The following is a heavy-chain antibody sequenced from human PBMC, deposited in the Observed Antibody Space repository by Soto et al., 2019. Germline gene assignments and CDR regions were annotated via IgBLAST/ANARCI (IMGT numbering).Heavy chain of an antibody. V-gene: IGHV4-61*01. CDR1: GGSFRGGSYD. J-gene: IGHJ4*02. CDR2: IYYSGTT. D-gene: IGHD4-17*01. CDR3: ARVEDYGDYFDY. Sequence: AETLSLTCTVSGGSFRGGSYDWSWIRQPPGKGLEWIGYIYYSGTTNYNPSLKSRVTISVDTSKNQFSLKLSSVTAADTAVYYCARVEDYGDYFDYWGQGTLVTVSS.